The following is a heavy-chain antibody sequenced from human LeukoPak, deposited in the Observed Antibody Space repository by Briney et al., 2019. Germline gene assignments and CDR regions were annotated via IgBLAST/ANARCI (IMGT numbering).Heavy chain of an antibody. J-gene: IGHJ4*02. V-gene: IGHV3-66*01. Sequence: GGSLRLSCAASGFTVSSNYMSWVRQAPGKGLEWVSVIYSGGSTYYADSVKGRFTISRDNAKNTLYLQMNSLRAEDTAVYHCARAGRGLRYFDWLTYDYWGQGTLVTVSS. CDR1: GFTVSSNY. CDR2: IYSGGST. D-gene: IGHD3-9*01. CDR3: ARAGRGLRYFDWLTYDY.